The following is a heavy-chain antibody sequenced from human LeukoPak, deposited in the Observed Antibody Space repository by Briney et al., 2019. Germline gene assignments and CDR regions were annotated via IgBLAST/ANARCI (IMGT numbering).Heavy chain of an antibody. CDR3: ARESVAVAPFYYFDY. D-gene: IGHD6-19*01. CDR2: IYSGGST. CDR1: GFTVSSNY. Sequence: GGSLRLSCAASGFTVSSNYMSWVRQAPGKGLEWVSVIYSGGSTYYADSVKGRFTISRDNSKSTLYLQMNSLRAEDTAVYYCARESVAVAPFYYFDYWGQGTLVTVSS. V-gene: IGHV3-53*01. J-gene: IGHJ4*02.